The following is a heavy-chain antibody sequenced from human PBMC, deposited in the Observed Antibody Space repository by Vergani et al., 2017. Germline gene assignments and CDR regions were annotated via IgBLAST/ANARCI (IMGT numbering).Heavy chain of an antibody. D-gene: IGHD4-17*01. CDR1: GGSFSGYY. CDR2: INHSGST. CDR3: ARVGRDYGVPTADYFDY. Sequence: QVQLQQWGAGLLKPSETLSLTCAVYGGSFSGYYWSWIRQPPGKGLEWIGEINHSGSTNYNPSLKSRVTISVDTSKNQFSLKLSSVIAADTAVYYCARVGRDYGVPTADYFDYWGQGTLVTVSS. J-gene: IGHJ4*02. V-gene: IGHV4-34*01.